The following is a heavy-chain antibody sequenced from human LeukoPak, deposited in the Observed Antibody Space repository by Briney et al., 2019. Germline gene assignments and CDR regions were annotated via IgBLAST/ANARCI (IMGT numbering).Heavy chain of an antibody. D-gene: IGHD3-3*01. CDR2: INHSGST. J-gene: IGHJ3*01. CDR3: ARDQTRGYYPSGAFDL. CDR1: GGSFSGYY. Sequence: SETLSLTCAVYGGSFSGYYWSWIRQPPGKGLEWIGEINHSGSTNYNPSLKSRVTISVDTSKNQFSLKLSSVTAADTAVYYCARDQTRGYYPSGAFDLWGQGTMVTVSS. V-gene: IGHV4-34*01.